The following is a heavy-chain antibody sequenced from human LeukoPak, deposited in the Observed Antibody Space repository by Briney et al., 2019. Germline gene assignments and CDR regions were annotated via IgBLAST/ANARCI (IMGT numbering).Heavy chain of an antibody. CDR2: INPSGGST. CDR3: ARDVDTAMPEGYFDY. Sequence: ASVKVSCKASGYTFTGYYMHWVRQAPGQGLEWMGIINPSGGSTSYAQKFQGRVTMTRDTSTSTVYMELSSLRSEDTAVYYCARDVDTAMPEGYFDYWGQGTLVTVSS. V-gene: IGHV1-46*01. J-gene: IGHJ4*02. D-gene: IGHD5-18*01. CDR1: GYTFTGYY.